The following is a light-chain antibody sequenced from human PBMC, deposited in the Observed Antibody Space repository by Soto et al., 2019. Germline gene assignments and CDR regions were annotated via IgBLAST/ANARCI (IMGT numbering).Light chain of an antibody. Sequence: DIQMTQSPSSLSASVGDRVTIICRASQSISSYLNWYQQKPGKAPKLLIYAASSLQSGVPSRFSGSGSGTEFTLTISSLQPEDFSTYYCQQSYTTSITFGQGTRLEIK. CDR3: QQSYTTSIT. CDR2: AAS. CDR1: QSISSY. V-gene: IGKV1-39*01. J-gene: IGKJ5*01.